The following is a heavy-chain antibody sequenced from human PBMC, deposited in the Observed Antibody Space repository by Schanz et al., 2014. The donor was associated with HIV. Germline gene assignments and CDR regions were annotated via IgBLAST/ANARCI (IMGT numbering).Heavy chain of an antibody. Sequence: EVQLVESGGGLVQPGRSLTLSCAASGFSFSDYWMHWVRQVPGKGLLWVSRMNNDVSSRLYADSVKGRFTISRDNAKNTLYLQMNSLRDEDTAVYYCARRSSDGGYYDNWGQGTPVTVSS. CDR2: MNNDVSSR. J-gene: IGHJ4*02. D-gene: IGHD2-15*01. V-gene: IGHV3-74*02. CDR3: ARRSSDGGYYDN. CDR1: GFSFSDYW.